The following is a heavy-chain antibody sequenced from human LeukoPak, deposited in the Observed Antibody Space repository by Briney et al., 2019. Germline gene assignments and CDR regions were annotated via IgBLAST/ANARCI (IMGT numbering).Heavy chain of an antibody. CDR3: ARVTTVTYEGPDYYFDY. CDR1: GGSISSSSYY. J-gene: IGHJ4*02. D-gene: IGHD4-17*01. CDR2: IYYSGST. V-gene: IGHV4-39*07. Sequence: SETLSLTCTVSGGSISSSSYYWGWIRQPPGKGLEWIGSIYYSGSTYYNPSLKSRVTISVDTSKNQFSLKLSSVTAADTAVYYCARVTTVTYEGPDYYFDYWGQGTLVTVSS.